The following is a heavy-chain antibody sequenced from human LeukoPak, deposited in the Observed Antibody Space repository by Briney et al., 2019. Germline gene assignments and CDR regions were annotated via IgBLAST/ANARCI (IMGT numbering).Heavy chain of an antibody. J-gene: IGHJ6*02. CDR1: GFTFSSYG. CDR3: AKASVLLWFGELSV. CDR2: ISYDGRSK. D-gene: IGHD3-10*01. Sequence: GGSLRLSCAASGFTFSSYGMHWVRQAPGKGLEWVAVISYDGRSKYYADSLKGRFTISRDNSKNTLYLQMNSLRAEDTAVYYCAKASVLLWFGELSVWGQGTTVTVSS. V-gene: IGHV3-30*18.